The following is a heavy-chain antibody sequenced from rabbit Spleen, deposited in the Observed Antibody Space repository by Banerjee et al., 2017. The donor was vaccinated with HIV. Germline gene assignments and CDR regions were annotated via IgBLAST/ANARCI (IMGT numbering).Heavy chain of an antibody. CDR2: IYAGSSGNT. V-gene: IGHV1S45*01. CDR1: GFSFSSSYW. Sequence: QEQLEESGGDLVKPGGSLALTCTVSGFSFSSSYWIWWVRQAPGKGLEWIACIYAGSSGNTYSATWAKGRFTISKTSSTTVTLQMTSLTAADTATYFCARDTSSSFSSYGMDLWGPGTLVTVS. CDR3: ARDTSSSFSSYGMDL. D-gene: IGHD1-1*01. J-gene: IGHJ6*01.